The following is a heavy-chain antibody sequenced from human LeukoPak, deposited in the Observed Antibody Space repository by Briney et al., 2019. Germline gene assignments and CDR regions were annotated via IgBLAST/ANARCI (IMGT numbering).Heavy chain of an antibody. CDR3: AREENSYALQDRYYYYGMDV. CDR1: GYTFTSYG. CDR2: ISAYNGNT. Sequence: GASVKVSCKASGYTFTSYGISWVRQAPGQGLEWMGWISAYNGNTNYAQKLQGRVTMTTDTSTSTAYTELRSLRSDDTAVYYCAREENSYALQDRYYYYGMDVWGQGTTVTVSS. J-gene: IGHJ6*02. V-gene: IGHV1-18*01. D-gene: IGHD5-18*01.